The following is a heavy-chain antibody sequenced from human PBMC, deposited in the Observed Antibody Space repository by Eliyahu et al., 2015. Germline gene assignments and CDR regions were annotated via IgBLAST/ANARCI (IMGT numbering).Heavy chain of an antibody. V-gene: IGHV4-34*01. J-gene: IGHJ4*02. Sequence: QVQLQQWGAGLLKPSETLSLTCAVYGGSFSGYYWSWIRQPPGKGLEWIGEINHSGSTNYNPSLKSRVTISVDTSKNQFSLKLSSVTAADTAVYYCARGRVVGATFGPHRTRYYFDYWGQGTLVTVSS. D-gene: IGHD1-26*01. CDR3: ARGRVVGATFGPHRTRYYFDY. CDR1: GGSFSGYY. CDR2: INHSGST.